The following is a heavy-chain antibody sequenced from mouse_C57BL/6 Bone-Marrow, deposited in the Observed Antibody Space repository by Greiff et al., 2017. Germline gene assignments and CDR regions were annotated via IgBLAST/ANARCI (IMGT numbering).Heavy chain of an antibody. V-gene: IGHV2-9*01. D-gene: IGHD2-2*01. Sequence: VQLQESGPGLVAPSQSLSITCTVSGFSLTSYGVDWVRQPPGKGLEWLGVIWGGGSTNYNFALMSRLSISKDNSKSLVFLKMNSLQTDDTAMYYCATLWLRGSDYAMDHWGQGTSVSVAS. CDR1: GFSLTSYG. CDR3: ATLWLRGSDYAMDH. CDR2: IWGGGST. J-gene: IGHJ4*01.